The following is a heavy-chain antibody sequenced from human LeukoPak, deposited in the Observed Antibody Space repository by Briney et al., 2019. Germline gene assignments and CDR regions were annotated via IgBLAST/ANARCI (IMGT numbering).Heavy chain of an antibody. Sequence: GESLRLSCAASGFTFSTYSMNWLRLAPGKGLEWVSSISPDSNYKYYVDSVKGRFTISRDNAKSSLYLQMNSLRAEDTAVYYCVIGGYRGFDYEYWGQGTLVTVSS. V-gene: IGHV3-21*01. CDR3: VIGGYRGFDYEY. J-gene: IGHJ4*02. CDR2: ISPDSNYK. D-gene: IGHD5-12*01. CDR1: GFTFSTYS.